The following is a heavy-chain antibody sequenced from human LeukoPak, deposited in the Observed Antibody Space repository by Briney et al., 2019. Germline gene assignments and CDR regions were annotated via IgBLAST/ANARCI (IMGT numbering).Heavy chain of an antibody. CDR3: ARSGFSTGFYMDF. Sequence: ASVKVSCKASGYTFTGYYIHWLRQAPGQGLEWMGWIDPPSGATNYAQKFQGTVTMTRDRSIGTAYMEVRRLKSDDTAVYYCARSGFSTGFYMDFWGQGTLVPVSS. D-gene: IGHD6-19*01. V-gene: IGHV1-2*02. CDR1: GYTFTGYY. J-gene: IGHJ4*02. CDR2: IDPPSGAT.